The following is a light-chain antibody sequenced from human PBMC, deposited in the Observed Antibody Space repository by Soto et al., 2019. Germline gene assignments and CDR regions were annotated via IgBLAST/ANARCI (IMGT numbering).Light chain of an antibody. V-gene: IGKV2-24*01. J-gene: IGKJ3*01. CDR3: MQVTQSPHT. Sequence: DIVMTQTPVFSPVTLGQPASISCRSSQSLVHSNGKTYLSWLQQRPGQPPRLLIYETSNRFSGVSDRFSGSGARTDFTLQISRVEADDVGVYYCMQVTQSPHTFGPGTKVDIK. CDR2: ETS. CDR1: QSLVHSNGKTY.